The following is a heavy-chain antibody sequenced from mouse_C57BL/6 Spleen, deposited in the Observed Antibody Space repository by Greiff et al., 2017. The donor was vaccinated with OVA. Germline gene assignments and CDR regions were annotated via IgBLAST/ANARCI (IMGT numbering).Heavy chain of an antibody. D-gene: IGHD3-2*02. J-gene: IGHJ3*01. CDR2: INHNNGGT. Sequence: EVQLVESGPELVKPGASVKMSCKASGYTFTDYNMHWVKQSHGKSLEWIGYINHNNGGTSYNQKFKGKATLTVNKSSSTAYMELRSLTSEDSAVEYCARERGAAQVWFAYWGQGTLVTVSA. V-gene: IGHV1-22*01. CDR3: ARERGAAQVWFAY. CDR1: GYTFTDYN.